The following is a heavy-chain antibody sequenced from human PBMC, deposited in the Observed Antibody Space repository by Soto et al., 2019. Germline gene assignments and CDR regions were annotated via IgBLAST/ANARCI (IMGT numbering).Heavy chain of an antibody. CDR1: GFTFSSYA. CDR3: ARDDDDYTSDS. CDR2: ISVSGITT. J-gene: IGHJ4*02. D-gene: IGHD4-4*01. Sequence: EVQLLESVGGLVQPGGSLRVSCAASGFTFSSYAMSWVRQAPGKGLEWVSGISVSGITTYYADSVKGRFTISRDNSKNRLYLEMNSLRAEDTALYYCARDDDDYTSDSWGQGTLVTVSS. V-gene: IGHV3-23*01.